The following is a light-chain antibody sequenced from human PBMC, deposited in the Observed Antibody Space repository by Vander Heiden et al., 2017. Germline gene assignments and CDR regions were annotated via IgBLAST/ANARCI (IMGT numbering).Light chain of an antibody. CDR1: QSISSY. CDR2: AAS. V-gene: IGKV1-39*01. J-gene: IGKJ1*01. Sequence: IQMTQSPSSLSASVGDSVTITCRASQSISSYLNWYQQKPGKAPKLLIYAASSLQSGVPSRFSGSGSGTDFTLTISSLQPEDFATYYCQQSYSTPWTFGQGTKVEVK. CDR3: QQSYSTPWT.